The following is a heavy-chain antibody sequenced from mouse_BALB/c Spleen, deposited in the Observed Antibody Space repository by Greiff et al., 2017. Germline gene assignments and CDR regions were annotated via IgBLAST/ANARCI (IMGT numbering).Heavy chain of an antibody. Sequence: QVQLKQSGPELVKPGASVKISCKASGYAFSSSWMNWVKQRPGQGLEWIGRIYPGDGDTNYNGKFKGKATLTADKSSSTAYMQLSSLTSVDSAVYFCARNYGSLLAWFAYWGQGTLVTVSA. CDR3: ARNYGSLLAWFAY. V-gene: IGHV1-82*01. D-gene: IGHD1-1*01. CDR2: IYPGDGDT. CDR1: GYAFSSSW. J-gene: IGHJ3*01.